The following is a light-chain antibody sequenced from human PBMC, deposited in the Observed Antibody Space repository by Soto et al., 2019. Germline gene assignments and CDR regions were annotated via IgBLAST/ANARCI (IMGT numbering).Light chain of an antibody. CDR2: DVT. CDR3: CSYAGGNTLI. CDR1: SSVVGGYNC. V-gene: IGLV2-11*01. J-gene: IGLJ2*01. Sequence: QSALTQPRSVSGSPGQSVTISCTGTSSVVGGYNCVSWYQQHPGKAPQLIIYDVTQRPSGVPDRFSGSKSGNTASLTISGLQTEDEADYDCCSYAGGNTLIFGGGTKVTVL.